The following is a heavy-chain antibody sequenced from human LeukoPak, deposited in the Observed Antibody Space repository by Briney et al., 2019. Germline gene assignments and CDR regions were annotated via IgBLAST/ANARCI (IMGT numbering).Heavy chain of an antibody. Sequence: SETLSLTCAVSGGSISSYYWSWIRQPPGKGLEWIGYIYYSGSTKYNPSLKSRVTISADTSKKQFSLKLSSVTAADTAVYYCARGSYSSGWTIDYWGQGTLVIVSS. J-gene: IGHJ4*02. CDR3: ARGSYSSGWTIDY. CDR2: IYYSGST. D-gene: IGHD6-19*01. V-gene: IGHV4-59*08. CDR1: GGSISSYY.